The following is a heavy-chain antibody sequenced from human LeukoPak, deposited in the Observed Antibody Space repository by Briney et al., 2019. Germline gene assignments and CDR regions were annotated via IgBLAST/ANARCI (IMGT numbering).Heavy chain of an antibody. D-gene: IGHD2-2*01. J-gene: IGHJ5*02. CDR2: ISAYNGNT. CDR3: ARDQGSIVVVPAARFDP. Sequence: ASVKVSCKASGYTFTSYGISWVRQAPGQGLEWMGWISAYNGNTNYAQKLQGRVTMTRDTSISTAYMELSRLRSDDTAVYYCARDQGSIVVVPAARFDPWGQGTLVTVSS. CDR1: GYTFTSYG. V-gene: IGHV1-18*01.